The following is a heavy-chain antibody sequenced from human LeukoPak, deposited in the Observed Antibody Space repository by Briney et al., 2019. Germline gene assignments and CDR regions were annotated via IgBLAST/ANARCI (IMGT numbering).Heavy chain of an antibody. CDR2: MNPNSGNT. Sequence: ASVKVSCKASGYTFTSYDINWVRQATGQGLEWMGWMNPNSGNTSYAQKFQGRVTMTRNTSISTAYMELSSLRSEDTAVYYCARGDIVVVPAAIFRYYYYGMDVWGQGTTVIVSS. J-gene: IGHJ6*02. D-gene: IGHD2-2*02. V-gene: IGHV1-8*01. CDR3: ARGDIVVVPAAIFRYYYYGMDV. CDR1: GYTFTSYD.